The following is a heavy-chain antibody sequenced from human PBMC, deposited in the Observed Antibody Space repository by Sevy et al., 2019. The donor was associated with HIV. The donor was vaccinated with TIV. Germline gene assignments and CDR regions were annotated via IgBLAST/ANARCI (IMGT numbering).Heavy chain of an antibody. J-gene: IGHJ4*02. V-gene: IGHV3-23*01. CDR2: ISGSGGST. CDR3: AKEKLVVYEGGGRNDY. CDR1: GFTFNSYA. Sequence: GGSLRLSCAASGFTFNSYAMSWVRQAPGKGLEWVSAISGSGGSTYYADSVKGRFTISRDNSKNTLYLQMNSLRAEDTAVYYCAKEKLVVYEGGGRNDYWGQGTLVTVSS. D-gene: IGHD2-8*02.